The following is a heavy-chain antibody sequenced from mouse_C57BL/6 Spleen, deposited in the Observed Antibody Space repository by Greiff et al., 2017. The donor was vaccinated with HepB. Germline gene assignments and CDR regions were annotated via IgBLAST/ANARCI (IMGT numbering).Heavy chain of an antibody. Sequence: QVQLKQPGAELVKPGASVKMSCKASGYTFTSYWITWVKQRPGQGLEWIGDIYPGSGSTNYNEKFKSKATLTVDTSSSTAYMQLSSLTSEDSAVYYCARFGGLVRGFAYWGQGTLVTVSA. CDR2: IYPGSGST. J-gene: IGHJ3*01. CDR1: GYTFTSYW. V-gene: IGHV1-55*01. CDR3: ARFGGLVRGFAY.